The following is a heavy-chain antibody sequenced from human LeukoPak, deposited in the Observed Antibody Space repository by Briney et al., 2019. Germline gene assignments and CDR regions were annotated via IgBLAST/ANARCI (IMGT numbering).Heavy chain of an antibody. CDR1: GGSISSSSYY. D-gene: IGHD3-16*02. V-gene: IGHV4-39*01. J-gene: IGHJ4*02. CDR2: IYYSGST. Sequence: PSETLSPTCTVSGGSISSSSYYWGWIRQPPGKGLEWIGSIYYSGSTYYNPSLKSRVTISVDTSKNQFSLKLSSVTAADTAVYYCARLAYYDYVWGSYRPYFDYWGQGTLVTVSS. CDR3: ARLAYYDYVWGSYRPYFDY.